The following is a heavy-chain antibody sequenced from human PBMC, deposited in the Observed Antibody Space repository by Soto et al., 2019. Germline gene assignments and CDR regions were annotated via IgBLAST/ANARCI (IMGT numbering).Heavy chain of an antibody. V-gene: IGHV3-23*01. CDR1: GFTFSSYV. J-gene: IGHJ4*02. Sequence: GGSLRLSCAASGFTFSSYVMSWVRQAPGKGLEWVSVMSGSGGSTHYADSVKGRFTSSRDNYKNTLYLQMNSLRAEDTAVYYCARGSAHDSGDYFSYWGQGTLVTVSS. D-gene: IGHD4-17*01. CDR2: MSGSGGST. CDR3: ARGSAHDSGDYFSY.